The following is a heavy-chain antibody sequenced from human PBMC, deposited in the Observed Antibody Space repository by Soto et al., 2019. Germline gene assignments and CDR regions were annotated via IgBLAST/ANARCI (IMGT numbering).Heavy chain of an antibody. J-gene: IGHJ4*02. D-gene: IGHD3-10*01. Sequence: PSETLSLTCAVYGGSFSGYYWSWIRQPPGKGLEWIGEINHSGSTNYNPSLKSRVTISVDTSKNQFSLKLSCVTAADTAVYYCASSRPYGSGSYYNYWGQGTLVTVSS. CDR3: ASSRPYGSGSYYNY. V-gene: IGHV4-34*01. CDR2: INHSGST. CDR1: GGSFSGYY.